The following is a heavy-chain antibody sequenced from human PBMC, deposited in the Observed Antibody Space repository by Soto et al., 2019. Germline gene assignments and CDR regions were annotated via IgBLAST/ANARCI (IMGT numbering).Heavy chain of an antibody. Sequence: SETLSLTCAAYVGSSSGYYWSWIRQPPGKGLDWPPQINHSGSTNYNPSLKSRVPISVDTSKNQFSLKLSSVTAADTAVYYCARESDMNDFWSGYSRYGMDVWGQGTTVTVSS. J-gene: IGHJ6*02. D-gene: IGHD3-3*01. CDR3: ARESDMNDFWSGYSRYGMDV. CDR1: VGSSSGYY. V-gene: IGHV4-34*01. CDR2: INHSGST.